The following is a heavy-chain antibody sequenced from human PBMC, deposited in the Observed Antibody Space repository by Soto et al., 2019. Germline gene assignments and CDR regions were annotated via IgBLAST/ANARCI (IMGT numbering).Heavy chain of an antibody. V-gene: IGHV3-30-3*01. D-gene: IGHD3-3*01. Sequence: GGSLRPSCAASGFTFSSYAMHWVRQAPGKGLEWVAVISYDGSNKYYADSVKGRFTISRDNSKNTLYLQMNSLRAEDTAVYYCARQVYDFWRGYKGYMDFWGTGTTVTVSS. J-gene: IGHJ6*03. CDR2: ISYDGSNK. CDR3: ARQVYDFWRGYKGYMDF. CDR1: GFTFSSYA.